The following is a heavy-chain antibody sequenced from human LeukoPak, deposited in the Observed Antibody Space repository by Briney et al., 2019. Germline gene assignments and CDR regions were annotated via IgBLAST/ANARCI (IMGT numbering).Heavy chain of an antibody. Sequence: PSETLSLTCTVSGGSISSYYWSWIRQPAGEGLEWIGRIYTSGSTNYNLSLKSRVTMSVDTSKNQFSLKLSSVTAADTAVYYCARGVDYQNSSNNWFDPWGQGTLVTVSS. D-gene: IGHD4-11*01. CDR1: GGSISSYY. CDR2: IYTSGST. J-gene: IGHJ5*02. CDR3: ARGVDYQNSSNNWFDP. V-gene: IGHV4-4*07.